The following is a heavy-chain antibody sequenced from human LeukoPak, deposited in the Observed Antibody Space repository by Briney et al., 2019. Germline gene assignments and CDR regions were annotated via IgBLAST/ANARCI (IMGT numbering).Heavy chain of an antibody. Sequence: GGSLRLSCAASGFAFSSYWMSWVRQAPGKGLEWVANIKRDGSDTYYVDSVKGRFTIPRDNDKNSLYLQLNSLRVEDTAVYYCARDANYYDSRGENYFNYWGQGTLVTVSS. D-gene: IGHD3-22*01. CDR2: IKRDGSDT. CDR3: ARDANYYDSRGENYFNY. J-gene: IGHJ4*02. CDR1: GFAFSSYW. V-gene: IGHV3-7*01.